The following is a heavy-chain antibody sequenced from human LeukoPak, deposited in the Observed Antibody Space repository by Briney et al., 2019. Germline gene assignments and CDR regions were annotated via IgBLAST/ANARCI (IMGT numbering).Heavy chain of an antibody. J-gene: IGHJ6*03. CDR2: INHSGST. CDR3: ARWVVAADYYYYMDV. D-gene: IGHD2-15*01. V-gene: IGHV4-34*01. Sequence: PSETLTLTCAVSGGSFSGYYWSWIRQPPGKGLEWIGEINHSGSTNYNPSLKSRITISVHTSKNQFSLKLSSVTAADTAVYYCARWVVAADYYYYMDVWGKGTTVTVSS. CDR1: GGSFSGYY.